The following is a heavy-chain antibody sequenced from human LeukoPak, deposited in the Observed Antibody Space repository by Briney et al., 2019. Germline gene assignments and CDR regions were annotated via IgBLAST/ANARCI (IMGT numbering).Heavy chain of an antibody. CDR3: ARYINAVDF. CDR1: GFTFDNYG. CDR2: IKQDGSEK. J-gene: IGHJ4*02. Sequence: PGGSLRLSCAASGFTFDNYGMSWVRQAPGKGLEWVANIKQDGSEKYYVDSVKGRFTISRDNAKNSLYLQINSLRAEDTAVYYCARYINAVDFWGQGTLVTVSS. V-gene: IGHV3-7*01. D-gene: IGHD6-19*01.